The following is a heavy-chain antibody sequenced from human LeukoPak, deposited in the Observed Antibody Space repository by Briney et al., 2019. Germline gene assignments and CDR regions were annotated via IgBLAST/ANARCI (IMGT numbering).Heavy chain of an antibody. V-gene: IGHV1-2*02. Sequence: ASVKVSCKASGYSFTGYYIHWVRQAPGQGLEGMGWINPGGGVTKSAQRFQGRVTMTTDKSINTVYMELNRLTSDDTAVYFCARGPNHYYYMDVWGKGTTVTVSS. CDR1: GYSFTGYY. CDR3: ARGPNHYYYMDV. CDR2: INPGGGVT. J-gene: IGHJ6*03. D-gene: IGHD2-8*01.